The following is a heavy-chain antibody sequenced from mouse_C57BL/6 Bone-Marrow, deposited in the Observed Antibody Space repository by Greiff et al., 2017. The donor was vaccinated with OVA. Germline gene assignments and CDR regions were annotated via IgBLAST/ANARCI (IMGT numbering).Heavy chain of an antibody. Sequence: EVKLMESGGGLVKPGGSLKLSCAASGFTFSDYGMHWVRQAPEKGLEWVAYISSGSSTIYYADTVKGRFTISRDNAKNTLFLQMTSLRSEDTAMYYCARWEYFDYWGQGTTLTVSS. V-gene: IGHV5-17*01. CDR2: ISSGSSTI. CDR3: ARWEYFDY. J-gene: IGHJ2*01. CDR1: GFTFSDYG. D-gene: IGHD4-1*01.